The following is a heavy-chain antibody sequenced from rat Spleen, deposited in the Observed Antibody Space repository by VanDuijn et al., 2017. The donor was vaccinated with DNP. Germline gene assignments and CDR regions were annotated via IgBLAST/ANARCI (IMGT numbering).Heavy chain of an antibody. V-gene: IGHV3-3*01. D-gene: IGHD1-4*01. CDR2: INSAGST. Sequence: EVQLQESGPGLVKPSQSLSLTCSVTGYSITSSYRWNWIRKFPGNKLEWMGYINSAGSTNYNPSLKSRISITRDTSKNQFFLQVNSVTTEDTATYYCARSGYGYNYYFDYWGQGVMVTVSS. CDR1: GYSITSSYR. CDR3: ARSGYGYNYYFDY. J-gene: IGHJ2*01.